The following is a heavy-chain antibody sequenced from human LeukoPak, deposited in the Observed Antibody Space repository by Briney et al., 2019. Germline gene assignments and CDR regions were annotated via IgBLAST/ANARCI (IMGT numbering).Heavy chain of an antibody. CDR2: INSDGSST. J-gene: IGHJ2*01. D-gene: IGHD6-19*01. CDR1: GFTFSRYW. Sequence: PGGSLRLSCAASGFTFSRYWMHWVRHAPGKGLVWVSRINSDGSSTSYADSVKGRFTISRDNAKNTLSLQMNSLRAEDTAVYYCARPKSAWSSHWYFELWGRGTLVTVSS. V-gene: IGHV3-74*01. CDR3: ARPKSAWSSHWYFEL.